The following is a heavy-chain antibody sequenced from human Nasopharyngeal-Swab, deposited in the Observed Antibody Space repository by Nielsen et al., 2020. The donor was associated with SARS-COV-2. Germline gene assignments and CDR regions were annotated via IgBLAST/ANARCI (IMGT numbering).Heavy chain of an antibody. CDR1: GFTFSTSW. V-gene: IGHV3-48*03. D-gene: IGHD6-19*01. J-gene: IGHJ5*02. CDR2: ISSSGTTI. CDR3: ARASRGWS. Sequence: GGSLRLSCAASGFTFSTSWMNWVRQAPGKGLEWVSFISSSGTTIQYADSVKDRFTISRDDAKNSLFLQMNSLRVEDAAVYYCARASRGWSWGQGTLVTVSS.